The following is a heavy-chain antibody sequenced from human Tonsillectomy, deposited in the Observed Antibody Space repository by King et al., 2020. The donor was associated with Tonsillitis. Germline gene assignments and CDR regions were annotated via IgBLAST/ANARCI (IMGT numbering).Heavy chain of an antibody. J-gene: IGHJ4*02. CDR3: VGSGGWLLRS. V-gene: IGHV3-7*03. D-gene: IGHD6-19*01. Sequence: VQLVESGGGLVQPGGSLRLSCEGSGFTFDTYWMSWVRQAPGKGPEWVANIKQDGSEKKYLDSVKGRFTIYRDNAKNSVSLQMNSLRVEDSAVYYCVGSGGWLLRSWGQGTMVTVPS. CDR2: IKQDGSEK. CDR1: GFTFDTYW.